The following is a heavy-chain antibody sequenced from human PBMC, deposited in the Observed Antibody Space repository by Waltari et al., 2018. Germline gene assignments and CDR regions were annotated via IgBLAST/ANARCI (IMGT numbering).Heavy chain of an antibody. CDR1: GFTFGNFG. CDR3: AKDTFADYYFDF. D-gene: IGHD2-21*02. CDR2: ISSDGSHE. J-gene: IGHJ4*02. V-gene: IGHV3-30*18. Sequence: QVQLVESGGGVVQPGRSLTLSCAASGFTFGNFGMHWVRRAPGKGLEWLAVISSDGSHESSADSVKGRFSISRDNSKNTLFLQLNNLTPEDTAVYYCAKDTFADYYFDFWGQGTLVTVSS.